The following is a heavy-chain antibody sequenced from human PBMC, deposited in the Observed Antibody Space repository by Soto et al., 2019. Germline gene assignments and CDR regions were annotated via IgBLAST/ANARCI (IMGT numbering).Heavy chain of an antibody. J-gene: IGHJ4*02. CDR2: ISYDGSNK. D-gene: IGHD6-19*01. CDR1: GFISSSYG. Sequence: QVQLVESGGGVVQPGRSLRLSCAASGFISSSYGMHWVRQAPGKGLEWVAVISYDGSNKYYADSVKGRFTISRDNSKNTLYLQMNSLRAEDTAVYYCAKGQWLGQSCFDYWGQGPLVTVSS. CDR3: AKGQWLGQSCFDY. V-gene: IGHV3-30*18.